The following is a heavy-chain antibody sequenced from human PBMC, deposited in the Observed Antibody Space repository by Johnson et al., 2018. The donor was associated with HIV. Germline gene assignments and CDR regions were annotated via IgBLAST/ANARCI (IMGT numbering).Heavy chain of an antibody. D-gene: IGHD2-15*01. V-gene: IGHV3-53*01. CDR2: IYSGGST. Sequence: EWVSVIYSGGSTYYADSVKGRFTISRDNSKNTLYLQMNSLRAEDTAVYYCARGLHTGYCSGGSCYGARAFDIWGPVTMVTVSS. CDR3: ARGLHTGYCSGGSCYGARAFDI. J-gene: IGHJ3*02.